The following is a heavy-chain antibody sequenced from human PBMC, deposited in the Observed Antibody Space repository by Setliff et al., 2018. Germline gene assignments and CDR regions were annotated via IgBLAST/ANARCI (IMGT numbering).Heavy chain of an antibody. Sequence: LSLSCAASGFTFSSYEMNWVRQAPGKGLEWVSYISGSGSSIFYADSVKGRFTISRDNAKNSLYLQMNSLRAEDTAVYYCARLYRPESRYYFFDYWGQGTLVTVSS. CDR3: ARLYRPESRYYFFDY. D-gene: IGHD3-3*01. V-gene: IGHV3-48*03. J-gene: IGHJ4*02. CDR2: ISGSGSSI. CDR1: GFTFSSYE.